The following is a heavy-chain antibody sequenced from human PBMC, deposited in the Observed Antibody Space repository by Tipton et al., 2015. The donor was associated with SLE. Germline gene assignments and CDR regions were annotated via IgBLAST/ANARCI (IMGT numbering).Heavy chain of an antibody. CDR3: ARVARDGYKSGFDY. V-gene: IGHV4-61*01. CDR1: GGSISSSSYY. D-gene: IGHD5-24*01. CDR2: IYYSGST. J-gene: IGHJ4*02. Sequence: TLSLTCTVSGGSISSSSYYWSWIRQPPGKGLEWIGYIYYSGSTNYNPSLKSRVTISVDTSKNQFSLKLSSVTAADTAVYYCARVARDGYKSGFDYWGQGTLVTVSS.